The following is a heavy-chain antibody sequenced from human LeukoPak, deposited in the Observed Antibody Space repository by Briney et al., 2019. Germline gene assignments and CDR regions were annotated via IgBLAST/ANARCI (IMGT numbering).Heavy chain of an antibody. CDR1: GYTFNHYG. J-gene: IGHJ4*02. CDR3: VRDFPMIQTYFEY. CDR2: ISVYNGHT. Sequence: ASVKVSCKASGYTFNHYGISWVRQAPGQGLEWIGWISVYNGHTNYAQMPRDRVIMTTDTSTSTAYLELRSLRSDATAVYYCVRDFPMIQTYFEYWGQGTLVTVSS. V-gene: IGHV1-18*01. D-gene: IGHD3-22*01.